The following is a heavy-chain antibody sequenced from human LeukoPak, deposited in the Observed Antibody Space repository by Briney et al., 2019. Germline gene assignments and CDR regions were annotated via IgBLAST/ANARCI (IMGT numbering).Heavy chain of an antibody. CDR2: IYYSGST. CDR3: ARDRASTRSGSYFDY. J-gene: IGHJ4*02. Sequence: PSETLSLTCAVSGYSISSGDYYWSWIRQPPGKGLEWIGYIYYSGSTYYNPSLKSRFTISVDTSKNQFSLKLSSVTATDTAVYYCARDRASTRSGSYFDYWGQGTLVTVSS. CDR1: GYSISSGDYY. D-gene: IGHD1-26*01. V-gene: IGHV4-30-4*08.